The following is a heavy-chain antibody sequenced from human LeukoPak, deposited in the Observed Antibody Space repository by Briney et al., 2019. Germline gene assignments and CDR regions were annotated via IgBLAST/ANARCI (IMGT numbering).Heavy chain of an antibody. CDR3: ARDRMRQWLPYYFDY. Sequence: ASVKVSCKASGGTFSSYAISWVRQAPGQGLEWMGRIIPILGIANYAQKFQGRVTITADKSTSTAYMELSSLRSEDTAVYYCARDRMRQWLPYYFDYWGQGTLVTVSS. CDR1: GGTFSSYA. D-gene: IGHD6-19*01. J-gene: IGHJ4*02. CDR2: IIPILGIA. V-gene: IGHV1-69*04.